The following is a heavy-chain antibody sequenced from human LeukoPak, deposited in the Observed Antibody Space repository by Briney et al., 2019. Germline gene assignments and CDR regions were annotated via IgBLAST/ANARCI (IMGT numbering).Heavy chain of an antibody. CDR3: ARACDMTVCSFDH. CDR1: GFTFSYYW. J-gene: IGHJ4*02. D-gene: IGHD3-16*01. V-gene: IGHV3-7*01. Sequence: GGSLRLSCAASGFTFSYYWMSWVRQAPGKGLEWVANIKQDGSEEMYVGSVKGRFTISRDTAKNSVYLEMNSLRAEDTAVYYCARACDMTVCSFDHWGQGTLVTVSS. CDR2: IKQDGSEE.